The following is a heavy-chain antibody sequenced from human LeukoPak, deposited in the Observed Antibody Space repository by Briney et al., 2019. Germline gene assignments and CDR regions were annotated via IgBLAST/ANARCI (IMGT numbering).Heavy chain of an antibody. J-gene: IGHJ1*01. CDR3: ARGGDPVKYYAEYFQY. Sequence: GGSLRLSCAASGFTFSTYTMNWVRQAPGKGLEWVSSISSSGSYIYYGDSVRDRFHISRVNAKNSLYLQMNNLRADDTAVYYCARGGDPVKYYAEYFQYWGQGTLVTVSS. V-gene: IGHV3-21*06. CDR2: ISSSGSYI. CDR1: GFTFSTYT. D-gene: IGHD2-21*02.